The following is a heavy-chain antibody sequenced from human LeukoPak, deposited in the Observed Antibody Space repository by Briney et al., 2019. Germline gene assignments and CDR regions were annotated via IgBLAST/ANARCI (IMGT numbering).Heavy chain of an antibody. J-gene: IGHJ2*01. CDR3: ARVYYSSSYDYWYFDL. CDR2: IYYSGST. CDR1: GGSISSVSYY. V-gene: IGHV4-61*10. Sequence: SETLSLTCTVSGGSISSVSYYWSWIREPAGKGLEWIGYIYYSGSTNYNPSLKSRVTISVDTSKNQFSLKLSSVTAADTAVYYCARVYYSSSYDYWYFDLWGRGTLVTASS. D-gene: IGHD6-13*01.